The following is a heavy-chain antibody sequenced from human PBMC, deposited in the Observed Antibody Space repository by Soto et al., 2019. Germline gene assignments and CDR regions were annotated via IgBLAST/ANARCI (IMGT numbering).Heavy chain of an antibody. Sequence: QEQLVESGGGVVQPGRSLRLSCAASGFSFSSYCMHWVRQAPGKGLEWVAGIWYDGSNKYYAESVKGRFTISRDNSKNTVYLQMNSLRGEDTAVYYCVRVKGRFYGSGSYSGMDVWGQGTTGTVSS. CDR2: IWYDGSNK. V-gene: IGHV3-33*01. CDR3: VRVKGRFYGSGSYSGMDV. J-gene: IGHJ6*02. D-gene: IGHD3-10*01. CDR1: GFSFSSYC.